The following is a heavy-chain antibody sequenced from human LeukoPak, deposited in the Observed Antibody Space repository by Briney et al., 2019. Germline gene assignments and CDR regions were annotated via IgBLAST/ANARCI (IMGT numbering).Heavy chain of an antibody. Sequence: ASVKVSCQASGYTFADYYIHWVRQAPGQGLEWMGWINPKSGGTNYAQKFQGRVTLTRDTPITTAYMELSRLRSDDTAVYYCAKVGDTSSPPFDYWGQGTLVTVSS. CDR2: INPKSGGT. J-gene: IGHJ4*02. V-gene: IGHV1-2*02. CDR1: GYTFADYY. D-gene: IGHD3-16*01. CDR3: AKVGDTSSPPFDY.